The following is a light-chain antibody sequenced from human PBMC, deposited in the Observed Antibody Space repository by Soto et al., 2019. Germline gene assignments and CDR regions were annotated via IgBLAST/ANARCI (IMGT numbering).Light chain of an antibody. J-gene: IGKJ1*01. V-gene: IGKV1-5*01. CDR1: RSISPW. Sequence: DLQMTQSPSTLSASVGDRVTIACRASRSISPWLAWYQQKPGKPPKLLIYGASSLAAGVPSRFSGSGSGTYFTLSISSLQPDDFASDYCQQYSSSTTFGQGTKVDIK. CDR2: GAS. CDR3: QQYSSSTT.